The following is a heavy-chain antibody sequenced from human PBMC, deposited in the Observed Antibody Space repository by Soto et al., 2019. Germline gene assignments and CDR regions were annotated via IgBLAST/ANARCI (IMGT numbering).Heavy chain of an antibody. J-gene: IGHJ6*02. V-gene: IGHV1-69*08. D-gene: IGHD2-2*01. CDR1: GGTFSRYS. Sequence: QVQLVQSGAEVKKPGSSVKVSCKASGGTFSRYSITWVRQAPGHGLEWIGRIIPVFGIASYAQKFQGRVTITEEESTSTAYMDPSSLRSDDTAVYYCAREDRDRETGLVPAAIDGMDVWGQGTTVTVSS. CDR2: IIPVFGIA. CDR3: AREDRDRETGLVPAAIDGMDV.